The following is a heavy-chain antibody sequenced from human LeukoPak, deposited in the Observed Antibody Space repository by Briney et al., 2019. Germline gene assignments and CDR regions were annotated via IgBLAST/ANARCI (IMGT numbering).Heavy chain of an antibody. CDR1: GFTFSSYG. V-gene: IGHV3-23*01. D-gene: IGHD5-18*01. CDR2: ISGSGGST. CDR3: AKKRNQEWIQLMAYFDY. Sequence: PGGSLRLSCAASGFTFSSYGMSWVRQAPGKGLEWVSAISGSGGSTYYADSVKGRFTISRDNSKNTLYLQMNGLRAEDTAVYYCAKKRNQEWIQLMAYFDYWGQGTLVTVSS. J-gene: IGHJ4*02.